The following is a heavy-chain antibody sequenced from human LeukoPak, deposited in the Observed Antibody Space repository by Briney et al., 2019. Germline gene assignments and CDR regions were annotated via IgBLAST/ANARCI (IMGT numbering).Heavy chain of an antibody. D-gene: IGHD4-17*01. V-gene: IGHV3-48*01. CDR3: ARDDLDYGDYSAFDY. J-gene: IGHJ4*02. Sequence: GGSLRLSCAASGFTFSTFSMNWVRQAPGRGLEWVSYISGGSGTIHYADSVKGRFTISRDNAKNLLYLQMNSLRAEDTAVYYCARDDLDYGDYSAFDYWGQGTLVTVSS. CDR1: GFTFSTFS. CDR2: ISGGSGTI.